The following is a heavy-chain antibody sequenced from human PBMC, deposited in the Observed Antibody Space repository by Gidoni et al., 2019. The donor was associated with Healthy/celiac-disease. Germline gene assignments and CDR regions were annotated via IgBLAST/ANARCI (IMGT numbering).Heavy chain of an antibody. D-gene: IGHD3-16*02. Sequence: SYATAYAASVKGRFTISRDDSKNTAYLQMNSLKTEDTAVYYCTSPYVWGSYRPAQGDYWGQGTLVTVSS. CDR3: TSPYVWGSYRPAQGDY. CDR2: SYAT. V-gene: IGHV3-73*01. J-gene: IGHJ4*02.